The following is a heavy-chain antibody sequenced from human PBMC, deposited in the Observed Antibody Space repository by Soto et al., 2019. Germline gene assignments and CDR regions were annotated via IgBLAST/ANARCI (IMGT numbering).Heavy chain of an antibody. CDR3: AREREDCSSTSCYGYYGMDV. J-gene: IGHJ6*02. Sequence: QVQLVQSGAEVKKPGSSVKVSCKASGGTFSSYAISWVRQAPGQGLEWMGGIIPIFGTANYAQKCQGRVTITADESTSTAYMELSSLRSEDTAVYYCAREREDCSSTSCYGYYGMDVWGQGTTVTVSS. D-gene: IGHD2-2*01. V-gene: IGHV1-69*01. CDR1: GGTFSSYA. CDR2: IIPIFGTA.